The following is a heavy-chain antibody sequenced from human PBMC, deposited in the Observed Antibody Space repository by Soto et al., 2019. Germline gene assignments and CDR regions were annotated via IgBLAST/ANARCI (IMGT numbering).Heavy chain of an antibody. J-gene: IGHJ4*02. V-gene: IGHV3-23*01. D-gene: IGHD3-22*01. CDR1: GFTFSSYA. Sequence: EVQLLESGGGLVQPGGSLRLSCAASGFTFSSYAMSWVRQAPGKGPEWVSSISGSGGSTYYADSVKGRFTISRDNPKNALCQQMNSLRVEDTAVHYCAKDKAYYYDSSGYLLPIPYFDYWGQGTLVTVSS. CDR3: AKDKAYYYDSSGYLLPIPYFDY. CDR2: ISGSGGST.